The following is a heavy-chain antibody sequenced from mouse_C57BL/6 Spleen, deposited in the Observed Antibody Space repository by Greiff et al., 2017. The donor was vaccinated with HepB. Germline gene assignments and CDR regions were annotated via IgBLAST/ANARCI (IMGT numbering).Heavy chain of an antibody. Sequence: VKLQQPGAELVKPGASVKLSCKASGYTFTSYWMHWVKQRPGQGLEWIGMIHPNSGSTNYNEKFKSKATLTVDKSSSTAYMQLSSLTSEDSAVYYCARERVDSYYFDYWGQGTTLTVSS. CDR1: GYTFTSYW. D-gene: IGHD1-1*02. CDR2: IHPNSGST. J-gene: IGHJ2*01. V-gene: IGHV1-64*01. CDR3: ARERVDSYYFDY.